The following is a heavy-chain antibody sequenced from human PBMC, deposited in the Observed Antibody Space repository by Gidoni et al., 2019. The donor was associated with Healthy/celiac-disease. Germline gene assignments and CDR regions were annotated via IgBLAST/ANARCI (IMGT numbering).Heavy chain of an antibody. CDR2: IYYSGST. CDR3: ARVAIVGATIFDY. CDR1: GGSISSYY. D-gene: IGHD1-26*01. V-gene: IGHV4-59*01. Sequence: QVQLQESGPGLVKPSETLSLTCTVSGGSISSYYWSWIRQPPGKGLEWIGYIYYSGSTNYNPSLKSRVTISVDTSKNQFSLKLSSVTAADTAVYYCARVAIVGATIFDYWGQGTLVTVSS. J-gene: IGHJ4*02.